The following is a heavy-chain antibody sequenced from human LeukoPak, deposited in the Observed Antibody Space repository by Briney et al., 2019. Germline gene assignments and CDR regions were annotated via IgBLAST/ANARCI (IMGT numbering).Heavy chain of an antibody. V-gene: IGHV1-8*01. CDR2: MNPNSGNT. CDR3: ARGSARRTYGGNYLSY. CDR1: GYTFTSYD. J-gene: IGHJ4*02. D-gene: IGHD4-23*01. Sequence: ASVKVSCKASGYTFTSYDINWVRQATGQGLEWMGWMNPNSGNTGYAQKFQGRVTMTRNTSISTAYMELSSLRSEDTAVCYCARGSARRTYGGNYLSYWGQGTLVTVSS.